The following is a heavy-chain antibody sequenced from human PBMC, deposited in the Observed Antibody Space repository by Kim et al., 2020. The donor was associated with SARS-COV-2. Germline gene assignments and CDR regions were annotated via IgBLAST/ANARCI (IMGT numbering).Heavy chain of an antibody. D-gene: IGHD5-12*01. CDR1: GYTFTGYY. CDR3: ARDGYDEQYGMDV. J-gene: IGHJ6*02. Sequence: ASVKVSCKASGYTFTGYYMHWVRQAPGQGLEWMGRINPNSGGTTYAQKFQGRVTMTRYTSISTAYMELSRLRSDDTAIYYCARDGYDEQYGMDVWGQGTTVTVSS. CDR2: INPNSGGT. V-gene: IGHV1-2*06.